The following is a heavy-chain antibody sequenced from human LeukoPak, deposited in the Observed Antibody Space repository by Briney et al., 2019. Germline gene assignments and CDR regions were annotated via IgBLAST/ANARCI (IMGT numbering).Heavy chain of an antibody. CDR2: ITSNGGAT. CDR3: ARVPAIEGVGESYSYYLDV. Sequence: GGSLRLSCAASGFPLSTFFIHWVRQAPGKGLEYVSTITSNGGATYYSSSVKGRFTISRDGSKNTVYLQRGGLREAAMLFYFCARVPAIEGVGESYSYYLDVWGKGPTVTVSS. CDR1: GFPLSTFF. V-gene: IGHV3-64*01. J-gene: IGHJ6*03. D-gene: IGHD3-10*01.